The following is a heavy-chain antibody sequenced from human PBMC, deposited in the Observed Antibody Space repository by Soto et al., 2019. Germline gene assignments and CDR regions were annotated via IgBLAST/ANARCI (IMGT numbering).Heavy chain of an antibody. CDR3: ARQGFGPLHGVVDV. V-gene: IGHV4-59*08. Sequence: QVQLQESGPGLVKPSETMSLSCTVSGGSISSYYWSWFRQSPGKRMEWIGYVHHSWGSSYNPSLQSRVAISLDASKSQFSLKVTPVTATDTAVYYCARQGFGPLHGVVDVWGQGTTVSVSS. J-gene: IGHJ6*02. CDR2: VHHSWGS. CDR1: GGSISSYY. D-gene: IGHD3-10*01.